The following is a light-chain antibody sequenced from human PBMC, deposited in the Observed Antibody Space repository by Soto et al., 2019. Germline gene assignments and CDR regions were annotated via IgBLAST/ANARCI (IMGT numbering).Light chain of an antibody. CDR2: DAS. J-gene: IGKJ4*01. V-gene: IGKV3-20*01. CDR3: QQYGNSPLT. CDR1: QSVNRNY. Sequence: EIVLTQSPGTLSLSPGESATLSCRASQSVNRNYLAWYQQKPGQAPRLLVYDASSRATGIPDRFSGSGSEKDFTLTISRLETEDFAVYQCQQYGNSPLTFGGGTKLEIK.